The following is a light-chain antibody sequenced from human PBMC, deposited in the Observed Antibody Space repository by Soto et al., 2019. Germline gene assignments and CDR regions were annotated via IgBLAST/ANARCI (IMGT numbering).Light chain of an antibody. CDR1: HSISSW. CDR2: DAS. V-gene: IGKV1-5*01. J-gene: IGKJ2*01. Sequence: DIQMTQSPSTLSASVGDRVTITCRASHSISSWLAWYQQKPGKAPKLLIYDASSLESGVPSRFSGSGSGTEFTLPISSLQPDDFATYYCQQYNSYPMYTFGQGTKLEIK. CDR3: QQYNSYPMYT.